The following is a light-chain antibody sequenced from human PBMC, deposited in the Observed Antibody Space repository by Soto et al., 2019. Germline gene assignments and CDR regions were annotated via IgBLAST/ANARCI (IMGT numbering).Light chain of an antibody. CDR3: QKYNKAALK. CDR1: QDIEGF. J-gene: IGKJ1*01. Sequence: DVQMTQSPPSLSASVGDRVTITCRASQDIEGFVAWYQQKPRTPPKLLVYGTSTFQSGVPSRCSGSGWGTDFILTISSVQPEDVATYYCQKYNKAALKFGEGTKV. V-gene: IGKV1-27*01. CDR2: GTS.